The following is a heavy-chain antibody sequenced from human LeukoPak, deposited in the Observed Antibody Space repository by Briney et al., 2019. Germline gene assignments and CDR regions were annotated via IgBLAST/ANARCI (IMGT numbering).Heavy chain of an antibody. CDR3: VKGYCTTFSCLGVFFDP. CDR2: ISHDGSKK. D-gene: IGHD2-8*01. V-gene: IGHV3-30*18. J-gene: IGHJ5*02. Sequence: TGRSLRLSCAASGFTFGNYGMHWVRQAPGKGLEYVAAISHDGSKKYYADFVKGRFTISRDNSKSTLYLEMNSLRVDDTAVYYCVKGYCTTFSCLGVFFDPWGQGTRVTVSS. CDR1: GFTFGNYG.